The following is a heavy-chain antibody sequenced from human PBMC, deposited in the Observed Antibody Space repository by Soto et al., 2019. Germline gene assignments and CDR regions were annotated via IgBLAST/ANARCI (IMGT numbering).Heavy chain of an antibody. J-gene: IGHJ4*02. V-gene: IGHV3-30*18. D-gene: IGHD2-15*01. CDR3: AKETYSGPLDY. CDR1: GFTFSSYG. Sequence: QVQLVESGGGVVQPGRSLRLSCAASGFTFSSYGMHWVRQAPGKGLEWVAVISYDGSNKYYADSVKGRFTISRDNSKNTLYLQMTSLRAEDTAGYYCAKETYSGPLDYWGQGTLVTVSS. CDR2: ISYDGSNK.